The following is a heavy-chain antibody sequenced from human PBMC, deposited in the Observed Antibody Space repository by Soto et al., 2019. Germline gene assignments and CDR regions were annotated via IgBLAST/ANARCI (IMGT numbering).Heavy chain of an antibody. CDR2: INSDGSST. CDR1: GFTFSSYW. Sequence: GGSLRLSCAASGFTFSSYWMHWVRQAPGKGLVWVSRINSDGSSTSYADSVKGRFTISRDNAKSTLYLQMNSLRAEDTAVYYCARDSHDFWSGYYRPKGTNCFDTWGQGTLVTVSS. V-gene: IGHV3-74*01. J-gene: IGHJ5*02. D-gene: IGHD3-3*01. CDR3: ARDSHDFWSGYYRPKGTNCFDT.